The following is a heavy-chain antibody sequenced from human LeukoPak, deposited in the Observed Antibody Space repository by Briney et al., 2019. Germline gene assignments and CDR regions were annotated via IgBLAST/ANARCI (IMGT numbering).Heavy chain of an antibody. CDR3: ARRAKATTMIVVVTYFDY. D-gene: IGHD3-22*01. V-gene: IGHV4-39*01. J-gene: IGHJ4*02. CDR2: MDYSGST. CDR1: GGSISSSSYY. Sequence: SETLSLTCTVSGGSISSSSYYWGWIRQPPGKGLEWIGSMDYSGSTYYNPSLKSRVTISVDTSKNQFSLKLSSVTAADTAVYYCARRAKATTMIVVVTYFDYWGQGSLVTVSS.